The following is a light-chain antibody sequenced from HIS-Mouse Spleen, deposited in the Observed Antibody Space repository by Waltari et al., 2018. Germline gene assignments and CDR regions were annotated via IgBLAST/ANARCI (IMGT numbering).Light chain of an antibody. Sequence: DIVMTQSPDSLAVSLGERATINCKSSQSVLYSSNHKNYLAWYQQKPGQPPKLLIYWASTRESGVPDRFSGSGFGTDFTLTISSLQAEDVAVYYCQQYYSTPYTFGQGTKLEIK. CDR3: QQYYSTPYT. J-gene: IGKJ2*01. V-gene: IGKV4-1*01. CDR2: WAS. CDR1: QSVLYSSNHKNY.